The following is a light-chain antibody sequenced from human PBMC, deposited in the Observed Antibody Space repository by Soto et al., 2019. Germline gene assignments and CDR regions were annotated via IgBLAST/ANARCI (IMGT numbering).Light chain of an antibody. J-gene: IGLJ2*01. Sequence: SSELTQPPSVSVSPGQTARITCSGDALPKQYTYWYQQKPGQAPVLVIYKDSERPSRIPERFSSSSSGTTVTLTISGVQPEDEADYYCQSADSSGTYAIFGGGTKVTVL. CDR1: ALPKQY. CDR2: KDS. CDR3: QSADSSGTYAI. V-gene: IGLV3-25*03.